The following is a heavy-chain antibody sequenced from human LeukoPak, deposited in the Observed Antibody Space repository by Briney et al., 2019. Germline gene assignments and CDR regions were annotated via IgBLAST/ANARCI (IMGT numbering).Heavy chain of an antibody. CDR3: ARGIYGMDV. Sequence: SETLSLTCAVYGGSFSGYYWSWIRQPPGKGLEWIGEVNHSGSTNYNPSLKSRVTISVDTSKNQFSLKLSSVTAADTAVYYCARGIYGMDVWGQGTTVTVSS. V-gene: IGHV4-34*01. CDR2: VNHSGST. J-gene: IGHJ6*02. CDR1: GGSFSGYY.